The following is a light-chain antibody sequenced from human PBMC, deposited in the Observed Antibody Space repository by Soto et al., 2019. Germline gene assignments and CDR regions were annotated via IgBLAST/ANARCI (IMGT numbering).Light chain of an antibody. CDR2: DAS. CDR3: QQYVASPYT. CDR1: QSINSRS. J-gene: IGKJ2*01. V-gene: IGKV3-20*01. Sequence: EIVLTQSPGTLSLSPGERATLSCGASQSINSRSLAWYQQKPGQAPRLLIYDASSRATGIPDRFSASGSGTDFSLTISSLEPEDFAVYYCQQYVASPYTFGPGTK.